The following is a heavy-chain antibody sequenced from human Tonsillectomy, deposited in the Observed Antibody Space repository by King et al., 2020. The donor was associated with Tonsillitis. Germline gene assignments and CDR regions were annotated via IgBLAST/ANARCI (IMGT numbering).Heavy chain of an antibody. CDR1: GFTFSTYT. Sequence: VQLVESGGGLVKPGGSLRLSCAASGFTFSTYTMHWVRQAPGKGLDWVSSISSTSSYIYYGESMKGRFTISRDNAKNSLYLQMHSLRVEDTAVYYCAREGINCSGGSCSTIFVVSWGQGTLVTVSS. CDR2: ISSTSSYI. V-gene: IGHV3-21*01. CDR3: AREGINCSGGSCSTIFVVS. J-gene: IGHJ5*02. D-gene: IGHD2-15*01.